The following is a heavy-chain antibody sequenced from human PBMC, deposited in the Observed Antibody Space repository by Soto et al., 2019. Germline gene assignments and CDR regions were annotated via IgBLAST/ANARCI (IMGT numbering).Heavy chain of an antibody. CDR1: GYTFTSYD. D-gene: IGHD3-9*01. Sequence: QVQLVQSGAEVKKPGASVKVSCKASGYTFTSYDINWVRQATGQGLEWMGWMNPNSGNTGYAQKFQGRVNLTRNTSISPAYMELSSLRSEDTAVYYCARGGYDILTGYYNRYYYNGMDVWGQGTTVTVSS. J-gene: IGHJ6*02. CDR3: ARGGYDILTGYYNRYYYNGMDV. CDR2: MNPNSGNT. V-gene: IGHV1-8*01.